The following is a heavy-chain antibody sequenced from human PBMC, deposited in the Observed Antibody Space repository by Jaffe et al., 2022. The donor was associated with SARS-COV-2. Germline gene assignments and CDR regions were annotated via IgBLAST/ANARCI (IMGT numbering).Heavy chain of an antibody. V-gene: IGHV3-9*01. CDR2: ISWNSGSI. Sequence: EVQLVESGGGLVQPGRSLRLSCAASGFTFDDYAMHWVRQAPGKGLEWVSGISWNSGSIGYADSVKGRFTISRDNAKNSLYLQMNSLRAEDTALYYCAKAPAFDFAAHDVGGYFDYWGQGTLVTVSS. D-gene: IGHD3-16*01. CDR1: GFTFDDYA. CDR3: AKAPAFDFAAHDVGGYFDY. J-gene: IGHJ4*02.